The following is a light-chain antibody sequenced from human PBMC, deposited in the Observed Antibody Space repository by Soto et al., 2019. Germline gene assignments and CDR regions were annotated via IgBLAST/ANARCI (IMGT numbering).Light chain of an antibody. CDR1: QSVDTY. Sequence: ESVLTQSPGTLSLSPGERATLSCRASQSVDTYLNWYQQKPGQAPRLLIYGASSRATGIPDRFSGSGSGTDFTLTISRLEPEDFAVYYCQHHGGSPLFTFGPGTKVYIK. J-gene: IGKJ3*01. V-gene: IGKV3-20*01. CDR3: QHHGGSPLFT. CDR2: GAS.